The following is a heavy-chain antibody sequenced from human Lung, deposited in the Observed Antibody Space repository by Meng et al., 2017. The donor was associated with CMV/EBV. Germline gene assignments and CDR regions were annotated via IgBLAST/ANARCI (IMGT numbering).Heavy chain of an antibody. CDR1: GYSFATYW. V-gene: IGHV5-51*01. D-gene: IGHD6-13*01. CDR3: ARHYDSSWFGY. CDR2: IYCGDSKT. J-gene: IGHJ4*02. Sequence: GESLKISCKSSGYSFATYWIGWVRQMPGKDLEWMGMIYCGDSKTIYSPFFQGQVTISADKSISTAYLQWSSLQASDTAMYYCARHYDSSWFGYWRQGTLVXVSS.